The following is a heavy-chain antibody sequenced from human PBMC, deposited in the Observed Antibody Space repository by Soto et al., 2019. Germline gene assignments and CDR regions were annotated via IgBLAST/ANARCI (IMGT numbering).Heavy chain of an antibody. CDR3: ARLAPNYGDYNALDI. V-gene: IGHV3-73*01. D-gene: IGHD4-17*01. CDR2: IRSKANSYAT. J-gene: IGHJ3*02. CDR1: GFTFSGST. Sequence: DVQLVESGGGLVQPGGSLKLSCAASGFTFSGSTMHWVRQASGKGLEWVGRIRSKANSYATTYAASVKGRFTISRDDSNNTAYLQMNSLKTEDTAVYYCARLAPNYGDYNALDIWGQGTMVTVSS.